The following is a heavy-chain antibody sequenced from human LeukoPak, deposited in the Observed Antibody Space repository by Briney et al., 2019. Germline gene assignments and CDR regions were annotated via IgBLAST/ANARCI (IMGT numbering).Heavy chain of an antibody. CDR1: GFTFSSYG. D-gene: IGHD1-20*01. J-gene: IGHJ6*02. CDR3: ARAFRYNWNDAYYYGMDI. CDR2: ISSSSSYI. Sequence: PGGSLRLSCAASGFTFSSYGMHWVRQAPGKGLEWVSSISSSSSYIYYADSVKGRFTISRDNAKNSLYLQMNSLRAEDTAVYYCARAFRYNWNDAYYYGMDIWGQGTTVTVSS. V-gene: IGHV3-21*01.